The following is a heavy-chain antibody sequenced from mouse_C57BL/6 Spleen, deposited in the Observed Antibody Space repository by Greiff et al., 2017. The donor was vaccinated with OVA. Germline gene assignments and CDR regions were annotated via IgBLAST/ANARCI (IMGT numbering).Heavy chain of an antibody. D-gene: IGHD1-1*01. CDR2: IHPNSGST. V-gene: IGHV1-64*01. CDR1: GYTFTSYW. Sequence: QVQLQQPGAELVKPGASVKLSCKASGYTFTSYWMHWVKQRPGQGLEWIGMIHPNSGSTNYNEKFKSKATLTVDKSSSTAYMQLSSLTSEDSAVYDCARRGGSSYVYFDYWGQGTTLTVSS. J-gene: IGHJ2*01. CDR3: ARRGGSSYVYFDY.